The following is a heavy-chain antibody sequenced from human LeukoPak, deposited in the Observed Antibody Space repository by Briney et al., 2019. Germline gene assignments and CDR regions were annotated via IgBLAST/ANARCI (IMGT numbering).Heavy chain of an antibody. CDR2: INHSGST. CDR3: ARGGRTTGTMVTRYIDY. Sequence: GSLRLSCAASGFTFRNYWMSWVRQPPGKGLEWIGEINHSGSTNYNPSLKSRVTISVDTSKNQFSLKLSSVTAADTAVYYCARGGRTTGTMVTRYIDYWGQGTLVTVSS. V-gene: IGHV4-34*01. D-gene: IGHD1-1*01. CDR1: GFTFRNYW. J-gene: IGHJ4*02.